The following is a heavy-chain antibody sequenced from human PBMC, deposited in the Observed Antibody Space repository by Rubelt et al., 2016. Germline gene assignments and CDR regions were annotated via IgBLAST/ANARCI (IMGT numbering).Heavy chain of an antibody. Sequence: QVQLVQSGAEVKKPGSSVKVSCKASGGTFSSYAISWVRQAPGQGLEWMGGIIPIFGTANYAKKVQGGVTITADESTSTAYMELSSLRSEDTAVYYCAREQQLVGGWFDPWGQGTLVTVSS. CDR3: AREQQLVGGWFDP. CDR2: IIPIFGTA. V-gene: IGHV1-69*01. CDR1: GGTFSSYA. D-gene: IGHD6-13*01. J-gene: IGHJ5*02.